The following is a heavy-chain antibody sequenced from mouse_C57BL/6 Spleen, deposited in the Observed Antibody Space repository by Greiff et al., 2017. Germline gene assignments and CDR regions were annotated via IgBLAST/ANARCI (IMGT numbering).Heavy chain of an antibody. J-gene: IGHJ4*01. D-gene: IGHD2-1*01. CDR2: IYPRSGNT. Sequence: QVQLQQSGAELARPGASVKLSCKASGYTFTSYGISWVKQRTGQGLEWIGEIYPRSGNTYYNEKFKGKATLTADKSSSTAYMELRSLTSEDSAVYFCARSDLLSDYYAMDYWGQGTSVTVSS. CDR3: ARSDLLSDYYAMDY. V-gene: IGHV1-81*01. CDR1: GYTFTSYG.